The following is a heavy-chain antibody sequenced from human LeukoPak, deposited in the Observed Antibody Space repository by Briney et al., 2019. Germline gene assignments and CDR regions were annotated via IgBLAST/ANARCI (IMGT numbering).Heavy chain of an antibody. D-gene: IGHD4-23*01. CDR3: ARVMSTTVVTALDY. V-gene: IGHV3-30*03. CDR1: GFTFSSYG. J-gene: IGHJ4*02. Sequence: GGSLRLSCAASGFTFSSYGMHWVRKAPGKGLERVAVISYDGSNKYYADSVRGRFTISRDNSKNTLYLQMDSLRAEDPAVYYCARVMSTTVVTALDYWGQGTLVTVSS. CDR2: ISYDGSNK.